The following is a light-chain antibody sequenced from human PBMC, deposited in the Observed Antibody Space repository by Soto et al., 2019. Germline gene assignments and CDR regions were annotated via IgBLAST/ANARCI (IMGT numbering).Light chain of an antibody. V-gene: IGKV1-39*01. J-gene: IGKJ5*01. Sequence: DLQMTQSPSSQSASVGDRVTITCRASQSINFYLNWYQQKPGRAPKLLIYSASTLHSGVPSRFSGSGSGTDFTLTISTLQPEDFATYFCQQSYTTRPITFGQGTRLEIK. CDR3: QQSYTTRPIT. CDR1: QSINFY. CDR2: SAS.